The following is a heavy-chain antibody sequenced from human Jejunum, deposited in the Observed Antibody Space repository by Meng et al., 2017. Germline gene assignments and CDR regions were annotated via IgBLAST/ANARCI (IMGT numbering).Heavy chain of an antibody. CDR1: GFSLSDHY. V-gene: IGHV3-72*01. CDR2: SRSNLNSYST. D-gene: IGHD3-22*01. Sequence: GESLKISCAASGFSLSDHYIDWVRQAPGEGLEWVGRSRSNLNSYSTDYAASVKGRLTLSSDDSKNSVDLQMISLKTEDTAVYFCARDYYDASKNEYLHEAYDVWGQGTMVTVAS. CDR3: ARDYYDASKNEYLHEAYDV. J-gene: IGHJ3*01.